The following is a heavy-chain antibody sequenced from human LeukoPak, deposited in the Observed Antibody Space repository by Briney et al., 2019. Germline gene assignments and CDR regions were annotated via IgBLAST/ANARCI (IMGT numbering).Heavy chain of an antibody. Sequence: GGSLRLSCAASGFTSSSYSMNWVRQAPGKGLEWVSYISSSSSTIYYADSVKGRFTISRDNAKNSLYLQINSLRAEDTAVYYCARSTYYDILTGYSSSGMDVWGQGTTVTVSS. V-gene: IGHV3-48*01. CDR1: GFTSSSYS. J-gene: IGHJ6*02. CDR2: ISSSSSTI. CDR3: ARSTYYDILTGYSSSGMDV. D-gene: IGHD3-9*01.